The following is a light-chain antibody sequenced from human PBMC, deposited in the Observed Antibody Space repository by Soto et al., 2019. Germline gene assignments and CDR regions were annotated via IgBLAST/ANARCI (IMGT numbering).Light chain of an antibody. J-gene: IGKJ5*01. Sequence: DIHITQSPSSLSASVGDRVTITCQASQDISNYLNWYQQKPGKAPKLLIYDASNLETGVPSRFSGSGSGTDFTFTISSLQPEDIATYYCQQYDNRPITFGQGTRLEIK. V-gene: IGKV1-33*01. CDR2: DAS. CDR1: QDISNY. CDR3: QQYDNRPIT.